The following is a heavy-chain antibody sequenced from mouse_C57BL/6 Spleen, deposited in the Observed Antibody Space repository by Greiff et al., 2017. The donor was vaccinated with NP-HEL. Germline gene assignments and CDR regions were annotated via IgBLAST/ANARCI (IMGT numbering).Heavy chain of an antibody. CDR3: AREGLGRLPDY. D-gene: IGHD4-1*01. J-gene: IGHJ2*01. Sequence: EVKLQQSGPELVKPGASVKISCKASGYTFTDYYMNWVKQSHGKSLEWIGDINPNNGGTSYNQKFKGKATLTVDKSSSTAYMELRSLTSEDSAVYYCAREGLGRLPDYWGQGTTLTVSS. CDR2: INPNNGGT. V-gene: IGHV1-26*01. CDR1: GYTFTDYY.